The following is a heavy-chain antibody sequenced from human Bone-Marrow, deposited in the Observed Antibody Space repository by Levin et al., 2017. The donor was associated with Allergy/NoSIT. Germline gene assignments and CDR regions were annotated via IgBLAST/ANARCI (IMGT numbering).Heavy chain of an antibody. CDR2: IDPGDPSDSYT. D-gene: IGHD3-10*01. Sequence: GESLKISCKGSGHSFSSNWISWVRQMPGKGLEWMGRIDPGDPSDSYTSYSPSFQGNVTISADKSLSTAYLQWSSLKASDTAMYYCARHIHASGSYSTEDAFDIWGQGTVVTVSS. CDR3: ARHIHASGSYSTEDAFDI. V-gene: IGHV5-10-1*01. CDR1: GHSFSSNW. J-gene: IGHJ3*02.